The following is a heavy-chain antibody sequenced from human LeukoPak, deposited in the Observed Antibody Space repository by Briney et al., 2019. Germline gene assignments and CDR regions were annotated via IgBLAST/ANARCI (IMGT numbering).Heavy chain of an antibody. CDR3: ARVGTAMVGIGGAFDI. J-gene: IGHJ3*02. D-gene: IGHD5-18*01. Sequence: GGSLRLSCAASGFTFSTFAMIWVRQPPGKGLEWVSYISSSGSTIYYADSVKGRFTISRDNAKNSLYLQMNSLRAEDTAVYYCARVGTAMVGIGGAFDIWGQGTMVTVSS. CDR1: GFTFSTFA. V-gene: IGHV3-48*04. CDR2: ISSSGSTI.